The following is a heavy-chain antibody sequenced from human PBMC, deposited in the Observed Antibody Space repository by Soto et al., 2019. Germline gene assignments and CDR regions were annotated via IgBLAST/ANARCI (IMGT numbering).Heavy chain of an antibody. J-gene: IGHJ4*02. D-gene: IGHD2-2*01. CDR3: XXACSTSNCKNFDY. Sequence: SLRLSCAASGFTFSSFWIHWVRQAPGKGQVWVSRINGDGSSTSHADSVRGRFTISRDNARNSLYLQMNSLRAEDTAVYYCXXACSTSNCKNFDYWGRGTLVTVSS. CDR2: INGDGSST. V-gene: IGHV3-74*01. CDR1: GFTFSSFW.